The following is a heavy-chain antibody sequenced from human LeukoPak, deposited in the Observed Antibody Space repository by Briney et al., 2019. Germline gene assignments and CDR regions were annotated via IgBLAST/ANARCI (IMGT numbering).Heavy chain of an antibody. J-gene: IGHJ6*02. Sequence: PSETLSLTCAVYGGSFSGYYWSWIRQPPGKGLEWIGEINHSGSTNYNPSLKSRVTISVDTSKNQFSLKLSSVTAADTAVYYCARPRGYSYGYGYHYYGMDVWGQGTTVTVSS. CDR1: GGSFSGYY. CDR2: INHSGST. CDR3: ARPRGYSYGYGYHYYGMDV. D-gene: IGHD5-18*01. V-gene: IGHV4-34*01.